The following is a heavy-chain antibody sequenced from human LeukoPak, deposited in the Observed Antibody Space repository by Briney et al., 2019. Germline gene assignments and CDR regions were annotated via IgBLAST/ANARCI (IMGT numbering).Heavy chain of an antibody. CDR2: IYGSGST. Sequence: PGGSLRLSCAASGFTFSSYSMNWVRKAPGKGPEWVSVIYGSGSTYYADSVKGRFTISKDNFKNMLYLQMNSLRAEDTALYYCARAIAWNAFDIWGQGTMVTVSS. D-gene: IGHD5-12*01. CDR3: ARAIAWNAFDI. CDR1: GFTFSSYS. J-gene: IGHJ3*02. V-gene: IGHV3-66*01.